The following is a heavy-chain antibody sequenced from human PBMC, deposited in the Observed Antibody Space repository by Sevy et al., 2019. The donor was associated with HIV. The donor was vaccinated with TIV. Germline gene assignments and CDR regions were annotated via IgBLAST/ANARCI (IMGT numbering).Heavy chain of an antibody. CDR2: INHSGST. CDR1: GGSFSGYY. CDR3: ARAEGLSYYDSSGYTSFDY. V-gene: IGHV4-34*01. D-gene: IGHD3-22*01. Sequence: SETLSLTCAVYGGSFSGYYWSWIRQPPGKVLEWIGEINHSGSTNYIPSLKSRVTISVDTSKNQFSLKLSSVTAADTAVYYCARAEGLSYYDSSGYTSFDYWGQGTLVTVSS. J-gene: IGHJ4*02.